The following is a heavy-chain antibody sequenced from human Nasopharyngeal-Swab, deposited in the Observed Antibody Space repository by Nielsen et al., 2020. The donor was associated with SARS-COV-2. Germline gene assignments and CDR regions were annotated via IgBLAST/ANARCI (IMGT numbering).Heavy chain of an antibody. Sequence: GGSLRLSCAASGFAFSSYGMHWVRQAPGKGLEWVALISYDGGNQYYADSVKGRFTISRDNSKNTLYLQMNSLRIEDTAVYYCAREGVKYQVLHNWFDSWGQGTLVTVSS. V-gene: IGHV3-30*03. J-gene: IGHJ5*01. D-gene: IGHD4/OR15-4a*01. CDR2: ISYDGGNQ. CDR1: GFAFSSYG. CDR3: AREGVKYQVLHNWFDS.